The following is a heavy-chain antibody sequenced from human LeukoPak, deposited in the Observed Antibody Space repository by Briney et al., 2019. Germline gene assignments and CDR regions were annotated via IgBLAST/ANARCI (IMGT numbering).Heavy chain of an antibody. V-gene: IGHV4-59*08. CDR3: ARGLLGQLAYFDY. D-gene: IGHD6-13*01. CDR1: GGSISSYY. CDR2: IYYSGST. J-gene: IGHJ4*02. Sequence: SETLSLTCTVSGGSISSYYWSWIRQPPGKGLEWIGYIYYSGSTNYNPSLKSRVTISVDTSKNQFSLKLSSVTAADTAVYYCARGLLGQLAYFDYWGQGTLVTVSS.